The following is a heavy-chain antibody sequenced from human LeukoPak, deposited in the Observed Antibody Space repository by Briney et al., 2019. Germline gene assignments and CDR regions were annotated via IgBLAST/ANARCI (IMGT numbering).Heavy chain of an antibody. Sequence: SYDGSNTYYAASVKGRFTISRDNSKHTLYLQMNTLRAEDTAVYYCAKDYGDYGDYYGMDVWGQGTTVTVPS. J-gene: IGHJ6*02. CDR2: SYDGSNT. CDR3: AKDYGDYGDYYGMDV. V-gene: IGHV3-30*18. D-gene: IGHD4-17*01.